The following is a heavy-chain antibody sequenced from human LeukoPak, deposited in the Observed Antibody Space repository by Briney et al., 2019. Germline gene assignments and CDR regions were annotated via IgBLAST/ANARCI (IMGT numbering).Heavy chain of an antibody. D-gene: IGHD3-16*01. V-gene: IGHV3-23*01. J-gene: IGHJ4*02. CDR2: ISGSDSRP. CDR1: GFTFSRYA. CDR3: AKSPGGEFDS. Sequence: GGSLRLSCAASGFTFSRYAMSWVRQAPGKGLEWVSTISGSDSRPFYADSVTGRFTVSRDDSKKMLYLQMNSLRAEDTAVYYCAKSPGGEFDSWAQGTLVTVSS.